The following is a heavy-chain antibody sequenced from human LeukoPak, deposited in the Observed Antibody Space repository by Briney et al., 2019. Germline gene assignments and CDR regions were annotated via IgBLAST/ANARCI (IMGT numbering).Heavy chain of an antibody. CDR2: ISYDGSNK. CDR3: ARDLQGSLDY. D-gene: IGHD3-10*01. Sequence: PGGSLRLSCAASGFTFSSYAMPWVRQAPGKGLEWVAVISYDGSNKYYADSVKGRFTISRDNSKNTLYLQMNSLRAENTAVYYWARDLQGSLDYGGKGPLVTVSS. CDR1: GFTFSSYA. J-gene: IGHJ4*02. V-gene: IGHV3-30-3*01.